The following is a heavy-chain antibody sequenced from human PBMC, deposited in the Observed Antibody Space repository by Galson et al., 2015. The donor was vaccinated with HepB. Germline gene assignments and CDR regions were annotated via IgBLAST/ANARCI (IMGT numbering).Heavy chain of an antibody. Sequence: SLRLSCAASGSTFSAYAMHWVRQAPGKGLEWVADLSYDGSDKYYLDSVKGRFTISRDNSKNTLYLQMNSLRQEDTGVYYCVKDLRSRITVIRGRFREAGMDVWGQGTSVTVS. CDR2: LSYDGSDK. CDR1: GSTFSAYA. D-gene: IGHD3-10*01. J-gene: IGHJ6*02. CDR3: VKDLRSRITVIRGRFREAGMDV. V-gene: IGHV3-30*18.